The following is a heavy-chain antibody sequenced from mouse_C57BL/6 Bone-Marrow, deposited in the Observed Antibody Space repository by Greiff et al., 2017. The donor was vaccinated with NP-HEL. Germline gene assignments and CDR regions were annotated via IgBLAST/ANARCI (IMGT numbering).Heavy chain of an antibody. J-gene: IGHJ2*01. V-gene: IGHV1-26*01. D-gene: IGHD1-1*01. Sequence: VQLQQSGPELVKPGASVKISCKASGYTFTDYYMNWVKQSHGKSLEWIGDINPNNGGTSYNQKFKGKATLTVDKSSSTAYMELRSLTSEDSAVYYCARPPIYYYGSSYPYYFDYWGQGTTLTVSS. CDR1: GYTFTDYY. CDR2: INPNNGGT. CDR3: ARPPIYYYGSSYPYYFDY.